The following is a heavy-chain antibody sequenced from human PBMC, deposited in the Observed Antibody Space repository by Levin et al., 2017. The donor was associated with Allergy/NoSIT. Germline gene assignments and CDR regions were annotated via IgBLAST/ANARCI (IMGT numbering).Heavy chain of an antibody. CDR1: GFTFSTYG. CDR3: AKGYYGSGGDAFDI. CDR2: ISSDGSNK. V-gene: IGHV3-30*18. D-gene: IGHD3-10*01. J-gene: IGHJ3*02. Sequence: GGSLRLSCAVSGFTFSTYGMHWVRQAPGKGLEWAAIISSDGSNKYYADSVRGRFTISRDNSKNMLYLQMNSLRAEDTAIYYCAKGYYGSGGDAFDIWGQGTMVTVSS.